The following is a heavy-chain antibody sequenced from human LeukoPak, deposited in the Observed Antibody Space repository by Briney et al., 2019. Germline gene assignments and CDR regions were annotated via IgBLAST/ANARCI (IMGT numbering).Heavy chain of an antibody. CDR1: GYTFTSYG. CDR2: INPNSGGT. CDR3: ARDKRVATPTKYYFDY. V-gene: IGHV1-2*02. Sequence: ASVKVSCKASGYTFTSYGISWVRQAPGQGLEWMGWINPNSGGTNYAQKFQGRVTMTRDTSISTAYMELSRLRSDDTAVYYCARDKRVATPTKYYFDYWGQGTLVTVSS. D-gene: IGHD5-12*01. J-gene: IGHJ4*02.